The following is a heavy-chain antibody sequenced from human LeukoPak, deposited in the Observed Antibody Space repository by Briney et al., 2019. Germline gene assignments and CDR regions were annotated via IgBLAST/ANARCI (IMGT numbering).Heavy chain of an antibody. CDR2: ISAYNGNT. J-gene: IGHJ4*02. D-gene: IGHD2-21*01. Sequence: GASVKVSCKASGYTFTSYGISWVRQAPGQGLEWMGWISAYNGNTNYAQKPQGRVTMTTDTSTSTAYMELRSLRSDDTAVYYCARDRIHRAGKKFDYWGQGTLVTVPS. CDR3: ARDRIHRAGKKFDY. V-gene: IGHV1-18*01. CDR1: GYTFTSYG.